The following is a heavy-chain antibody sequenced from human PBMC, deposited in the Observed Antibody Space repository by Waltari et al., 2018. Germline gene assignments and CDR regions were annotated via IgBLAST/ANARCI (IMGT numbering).Heavy chain of an antibody. Sequence: QVQLQQWGAGLLKPSETLSLTCAVYGGSFSGYYWSWIRQPPGKGLEWIGEINHSGSTNYTPSLKSRVTISVDTSKNQFSLKLSSVTAADTAVYYCARGNSEGYCSGGSCYRWFDPWGQGTLVTVSS. V-gene: IGHV4-34*01. J-gene: IGHJ5*02. CDR1: GGSFSGYY. D-gene: IGHD2-15*01. CDR2: INHSGST. CDR3: ARGNSEGYCSGGSCYRWFDP.